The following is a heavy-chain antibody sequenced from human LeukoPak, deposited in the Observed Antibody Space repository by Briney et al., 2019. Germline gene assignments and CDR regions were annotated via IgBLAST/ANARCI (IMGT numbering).Heavy chain of an antibody. CDR3: AGRDANLDIVPALFPFDY. V-gene: IGHV4-59*01. Sequence: PSETLSLTCAVSGCSISSYHWSWFRQAPGKGLEWIGYMYNSGRTNLNPSLKSRVTISGDTSKNQFSLRLSSVTAADTAVYYCAGRDANLDIVPALFPFDYWGQGALVTVSS. CDR1: GCSISSYH. D-gene: IGHD5-12*01. J-gene: IGHJ4*02. CDR2: MYNSGRT.